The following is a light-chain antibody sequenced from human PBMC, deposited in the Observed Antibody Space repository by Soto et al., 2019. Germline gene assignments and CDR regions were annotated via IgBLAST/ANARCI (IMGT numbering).Light chain of an antibody. Sequence: QSALTQPASVSGSPGPSITISCTGTISDVGSYNLVSWYQQHPVKAPKLMIYEGSRRPSDVSNRFSGSKSGNTASLTISGLQAEDEADYYCCSYAGSSPYVVFGGGTKVTVL. CDR1: ISDVGSYNL. J-gene: IGLJ2*01. CDR3: CSYAGSSPYVV. CDR2: EGS. V-gene: IGLV2-23*01.